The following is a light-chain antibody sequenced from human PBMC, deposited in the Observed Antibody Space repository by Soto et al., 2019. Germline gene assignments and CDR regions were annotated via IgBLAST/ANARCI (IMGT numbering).Light chain of an antibody. CDR1: SSDVGNYNL. J-gene: IGLJ2*01. V-gene: IGLV2-23*02. CDR3: CSYGGGTIMI. CDR2: EVS. Sequence: QSALTQPASVAGSPGQSITISCTGTSSDVGNYNLVSWFQQHPGKAPKLMIFEVSQRPSGVSNRFSGSKSGNTASLTISGLQAEDEADYYCCSYGGGTIMIFGGGTKLT.